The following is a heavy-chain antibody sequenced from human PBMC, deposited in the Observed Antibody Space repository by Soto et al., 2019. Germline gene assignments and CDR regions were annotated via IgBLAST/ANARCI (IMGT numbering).Heavy chain of an antibody. Sequence: PGGSLRLSCAASGFTFRSYAMSWVRQAPGKGLEWVSAISGSGGSTYYADSVKGRFTISRDNSKNTLYLQMNSLRAEDTAVYYCAKAAVNYDFWSGYPTRYYYYGMDVWGQGYTVTVS. J-gene: IGHJ6*02. CDR2: ISGSGGST. D-gene: IGHD3-3*01. V-gene: IGHV3-23*01. CDR1: GFTFRSYA. CDR3: AKAAVNYDFWSGYPTRYYYYGMDV.